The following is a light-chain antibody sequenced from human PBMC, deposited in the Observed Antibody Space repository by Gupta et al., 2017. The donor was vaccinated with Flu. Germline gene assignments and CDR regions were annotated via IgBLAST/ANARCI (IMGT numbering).Light chain of an antibody. CDR1: NSNIGRNT. CDR3: ATWDDSLNGPV. J-gene: IGLJ3*02. V-gene: IGLV1-44*01. CDR2: NDN. Sequence: QSLCTQPPSSSGTPGQRVTISCSGSNSNIGRNTLSWYQQLPGAAPKLIIQNDNQRPSGVPVRFSGSKAGTSASLTISGLQSEDEGDFYCATWDDSLNGPVFGGGTRLTVL.